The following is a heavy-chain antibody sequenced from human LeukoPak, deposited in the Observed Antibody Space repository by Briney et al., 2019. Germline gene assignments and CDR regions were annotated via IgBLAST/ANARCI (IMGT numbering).Heavy chain of an antibody. CDR3: IRAFDP. V-gene: IGHV3-15*04. CDR1: GFTFSNAW. J-gene: IGHJ5*02. Sequence: SGGSLRLSCAASGFTFSNAWMSWVRQAPGKGLEWAGRIESKINGGATHYAAPAKGRFTISRDDSENRLYLQMNSLKTEDTAVYYCIRAFDPWGQGTLVTVSS. CDR2: IESKINGGAT.